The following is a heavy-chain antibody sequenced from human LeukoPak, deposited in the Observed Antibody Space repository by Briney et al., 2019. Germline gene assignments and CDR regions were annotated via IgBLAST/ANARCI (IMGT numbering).Heavy chain of an antibody. Sequence: GESLKISCKGSGYSFTSYWIGWVRQMPGKGLEWMGIIYPGDSDTRYSPSFQGQVTISADKSISTAYLQWSSLKASDTAVYYCARQITDTVTMRGAYYYYMDVWGKGTTVTVSS. D-gene: IGHD4-11*01. CDR2: IYPGDSDT. J-gene: IGHJ6*03. CDR3: ARQITDTVTMRGAYYYYMDV. CDR1: GYSFTSYW. V-gene: IGHV5-51*01.